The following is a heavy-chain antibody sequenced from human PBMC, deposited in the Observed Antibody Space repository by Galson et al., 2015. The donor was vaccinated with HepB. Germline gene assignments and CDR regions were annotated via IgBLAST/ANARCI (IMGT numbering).Heavy chain of an antibody. CDR1: GFTFSSYW. CDR2: IKQDGSEK. Sequence: SLRLSCAASGFTFSSYWMSWVRQAPGKGLEWVANIKQDGSEKYYVDSVKGRFTISRDNAKNSLYLQMNSLRAEDTAVYYCARDGVVPAAGIDYWGQGTLVTVSS. V-gene: IGHV3-7*03. D-gene: IGHD2-2*01. J-gene: IGHJ4*02. CDR3: ARDGVVPAAGIDY.